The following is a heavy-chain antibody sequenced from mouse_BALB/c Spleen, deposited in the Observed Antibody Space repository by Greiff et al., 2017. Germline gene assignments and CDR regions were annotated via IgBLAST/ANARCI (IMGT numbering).Heavy chain of an antibody. D-gene: IGHD2-4*01. Sequence: EVKLVESGGGLVKPGGSLKISCAASGFTFSSYAMSWVRQTPEKRLEWVATISSGGSYTYYPDSVKGRFTISRDNAKNTLYLQMSSLRSEDTAMYYCARGSTMITCFDVWGAGTTVTVSA. J-gene: IGHJ1*01. CDR1: GFTFSSYA. CDR3: ARGSTMITCFDV. V-gene: IGHV5-9-3*01. CDR2: ISSGGSYT.